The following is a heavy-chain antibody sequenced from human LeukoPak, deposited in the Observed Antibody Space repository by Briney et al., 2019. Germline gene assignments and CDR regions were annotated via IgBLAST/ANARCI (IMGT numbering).Heavy chain of an antibody. CDR2: IYYSGTT. Sequence: SETLSLPCTVSGGSISGGSYYWGWIRQPPGKGLEWIGSIYYSGTTYYNPPLKSRVTMSIDTSKTQFSLKLSSVTAADTAVYYCARHDQDRAGGYNWFELWSQRIRVTVSS. J-gene: IGHJ5*02. V-gene: IGHV4-39*01. CDR1: GGSISGGSYY. CDR3: ARHDQDRAGGYNWFEL. D-gene: IGHD4-23*01.